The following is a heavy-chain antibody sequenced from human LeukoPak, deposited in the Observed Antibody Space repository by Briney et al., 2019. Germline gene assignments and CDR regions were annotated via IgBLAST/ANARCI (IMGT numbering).Heavy chain of an antibody. CDR1: GFTVSSNY. CDR2: IYSGGST. D-gene: IGHD1-20*01. V-gene: IGHV3-66*02. Sequence: GGSLRLSCAASGFTVSSNYMSWVRQAPGKGLEWVSVIYSGGSTYYADSVKGRFTISRDNSKNTLYLQMNGLRAEDTAVYYCARSPPRSITGMFAPYYFDYWGQGTLVTVSS. CDR3: ARSPPRSITGMFAPYYFDY. J-gene: IGHJ4*02.